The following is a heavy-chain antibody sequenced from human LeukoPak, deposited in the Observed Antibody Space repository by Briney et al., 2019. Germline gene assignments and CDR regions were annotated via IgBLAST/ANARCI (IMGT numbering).Heavy chain of an antibody. Sequence: PGGSLRLSCATSGFIFSTYALSWVRQAPGKGLEWASSISGSGGSTYHADSVKGRFTISRDSSKNTLYLQMNSLRAEDTAIYYCARVFRAAPGKGYFDYWGQGTLVTVSS. CDR2: ISGSGGST. J-gene: IGHJ4*02. V-gene: IGHV3-23*01. CDR1: GFIFSTYA. D-gene: IGHD6-13*01. CDR3: ARVFRAAPGKGYFDY.